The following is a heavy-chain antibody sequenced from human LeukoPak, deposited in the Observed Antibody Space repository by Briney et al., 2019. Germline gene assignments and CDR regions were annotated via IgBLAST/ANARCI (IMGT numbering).Heavy chain of an antibody. V-gene: IGHV3-23*01. Sequence: GGSLRLSCAGSGFTFNNYAMSWDRRAPRKGLEWVSTIMIGGDGKHYADSVKGRFTISRDRSESTLYLQMNGLRADDTAVYYCVRAAPRDCSPASCSLFDTWGQGTLVTVSS. CDR3: VRAAPRDCSPASCSLFDT. J-gene: IGHJ4*02. CDR2: IMIGGDGK. CDR1: GFTFNNYA. D-gene: IGHD2-2*01.